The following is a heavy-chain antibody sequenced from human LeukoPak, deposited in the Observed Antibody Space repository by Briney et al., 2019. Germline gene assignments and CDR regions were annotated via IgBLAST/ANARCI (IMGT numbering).Heavy chain of an antibody. V-gene: IGHV1-46*01. CDR1: GYTFTSYY. Sequence: ASVKVSCKASGYTFTSYYMHWVRQAPGQGLEWMGIINPSGGSTSYAQKFQGRVTMTRDMSTSTDYMELSSLRSDDTAVYYCARDRCSGGSCYSVSSYYYYYMDVWGKGTTVTVSS. CDR3: ARDRCSGGSCYSVSSYYYYYMDV. J-gene: IGHJ6*03. CDR2: INPSGGST. D-gene: IGHD2-15*01.